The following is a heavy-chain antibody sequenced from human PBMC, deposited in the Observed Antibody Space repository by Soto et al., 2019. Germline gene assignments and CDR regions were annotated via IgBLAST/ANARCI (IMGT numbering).Heavy chain of an antibody. J-gene: IGHJ6*02. CDR3: AKNQDPWFSNSLWAMDV. V-gene: IGHV3-30*18. Sequence: LRLACAASGFAFTTYGFHWGRQTPGKGLEWVAIISYNGHSKYHVDSVKGRFTISRDNSKNTVYLQMNGLRVEDTAVYYCAKNQDPWFSNSLWAMDVWGQGTTVTVSS. CDR1: GFAFTTYG. D-gene: IGHD6-13*01. CDR2: ISYNGHSK.